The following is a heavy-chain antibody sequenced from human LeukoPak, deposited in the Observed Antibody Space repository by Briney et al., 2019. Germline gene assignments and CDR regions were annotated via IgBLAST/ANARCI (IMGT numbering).Heavy chain of an antibody. CDR2: ISGSGGNK. CDR1: GFPFSGFA. Sequence: GGSLRLSCSASGFPFSGFAMGWVRQAPGKGLEWVSSISGSGGNKYYADAVEGRFTVSRDNSKNTVYLQMNSLRAEDTALYYCARGRGGDYVPSRFDYWGQGTLVTVSS. V-gene: IGHV3-23*01. D-gene: IGHD4-17*01. J-gene: IGHJ4*02. CDR3: ARGRGGDYVPSRFDY.